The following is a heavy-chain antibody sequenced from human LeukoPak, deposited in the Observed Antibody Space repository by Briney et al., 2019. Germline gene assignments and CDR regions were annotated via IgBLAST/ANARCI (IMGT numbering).Heavy chain of an antibody. V-gene: IGHV4-59*08. CDR2: IYYSGSA. J-gene: IGHJ5*02. CDR3: ARLYGSGSYSHDWFDP. CDR1: GGSISSYY. D-gene: IGHD3-10*01. Sequence: KASETLSLTCTVSGGSISSYYWSWIRQPPGKGLEWIGYIYYSGSANYNPSLKSRVTISVDTSKNQFSLKLSSVTAADTAVYYCARLYGSGSYSHDWFDPWGQGTLVTVSS.